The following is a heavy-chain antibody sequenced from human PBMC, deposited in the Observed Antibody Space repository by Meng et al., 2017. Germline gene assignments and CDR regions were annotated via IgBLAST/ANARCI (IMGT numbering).Heavy chain of an antibody. V-gene: IGHV4-34*01. J-gene: IGHJ4*02. CDR1: GGSFSGYY. Sequence: GQPQQGGAGLLKPSETLSLTCAGYGGSFSGYYWSWIRQPTGKGLEWIGEINHRGSTNYNPSLKSRVTISVDTSKNQFSLKLSSVTAADTAVYYCARRGIAARPFYYWGQGTLVTVSS. CDR3: ARRGIAARPFYY. D-gene: IGHD6-6*01. CDR2: INHRGST.